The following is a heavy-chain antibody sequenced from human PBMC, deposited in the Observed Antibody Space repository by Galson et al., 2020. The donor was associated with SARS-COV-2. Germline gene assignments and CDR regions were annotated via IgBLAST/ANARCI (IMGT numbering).Heavy chain of an antibody. CDR2: ISWNSGSI. CDR3: AKVSLNDEEGFDY. V-gene: IGHV3-9*01. D-gene: IGHD1-1*01. Sequence: GGSLRLPCAASGFTFDDYAMHWVRQAPGKGLEWVSGISWNSGSIGYADSVKGRFTISRDNAKNSLYLQMNSLRAEDTALYYCAKVSLNDEEGFDYWGQGTLVTVAS. CDR1: GFTFDDYA. J-gene: IGHJ4*02.